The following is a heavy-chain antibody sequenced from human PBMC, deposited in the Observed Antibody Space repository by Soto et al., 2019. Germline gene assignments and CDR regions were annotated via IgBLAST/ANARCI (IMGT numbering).Heavy chain of an antibody. D-gene: IGHD3-10*01. J-gene: IGHJ5*02. Sequence: PGGSLRLSCAASGFTFSSYRINWVRQAPGKGLEWVSSISSSSSYIYYADSVKGRFTISRDNAKNSLYLQMNSLRAEDTAVYYCARDRVLWFGESTSWFDPWGQGTLVTVSS. V-gene: IGHV3-21*01. CDR2: ISSSSSYI. CDR3: ARDRVLWFGESTSWFDP. CDR1: GFTFSSYR.